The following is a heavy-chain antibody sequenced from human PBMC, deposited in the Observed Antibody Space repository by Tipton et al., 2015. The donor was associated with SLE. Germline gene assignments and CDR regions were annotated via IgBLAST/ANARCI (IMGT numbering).Heavy chain of an antibody. D-gene: IGHD3-22*01. CDR3: ARGPMTLMVVVTLDY. CDR2: ISYDGSYR. Sequence: SLRLSCAASGFTFSNYAMHWVRQAPGKGLEWVAVISYDGSYRYYSDSVKGRFTISRDNAKNSLFLQMNSLRAEDTATYFCARGPMTLMVVVTLDYWGQGTLVTVSS. J-gene: IGHJ4*02. V-gene: IGHV3-30*04. CDR1: GFTFSNYA.